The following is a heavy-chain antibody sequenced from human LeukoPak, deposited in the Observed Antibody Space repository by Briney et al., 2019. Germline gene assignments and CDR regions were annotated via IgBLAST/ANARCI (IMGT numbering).Heavy chain of an antibody. J-gene: IGHJ4*02. CDR1: GFTFSSYA. Sequence: PGGSLRLSCAASGFTFSSYAMSWVRQAPGKGLEWVSAISGSGGSTYYADSVKGRFTISRDHSKNTLYLQMNSLRAEDTAVYYCAKDRENIVPNYYFDYWGQGTLVTVSS. D-gene: IGHD2-8*01. CDR2: ISGSGGST. V-gene: IGHV3-23*01. CDR3: AKDRENIVPNYYFDY.